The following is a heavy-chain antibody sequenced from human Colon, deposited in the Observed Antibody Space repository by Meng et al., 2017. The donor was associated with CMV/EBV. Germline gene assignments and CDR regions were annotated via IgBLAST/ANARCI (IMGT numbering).Heavy chain of an antibody. CDR3: ARGLVGATTGFDY. D-gene: IGHD1-26*01. J-gene: IGHJ4*02. Sequence: ASVKVSCKASGYTFTSYGISWVRQAPGQGLEWMGWINAYNGDTNYAQNLHGRVTMTSDTSTGTVYMELRSLRSDDTAVYYCARGLVGATTGFDYWGQGTLVTVSS. CDR1: GYTFTSYG. V-gene: IGHV1-18*01. CDR2: INAYNGDT.